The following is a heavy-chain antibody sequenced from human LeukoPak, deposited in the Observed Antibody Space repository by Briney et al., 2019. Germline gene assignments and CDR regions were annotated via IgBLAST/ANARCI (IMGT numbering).Heavy chain of an antibody. CDR1: GFTFSSYA. CDR3: AKGGRYFDWLSGDAFDI. CDR2: ISGSGGST. J-gene: IGHJ3*02. V-gene: IGHV3-23*01. D-gene: IGHD3-9*01. Sequence: GGSLRLSCVASGFTFSSYAMSWVRQAPGKGLEWVSAISGSGGSTYYADSVKGRFTISRDNSKNTLYLQMNSLRAEDTAVYYCAKGGRYFDWLSGDAFDIWGQGTMVTVSS.